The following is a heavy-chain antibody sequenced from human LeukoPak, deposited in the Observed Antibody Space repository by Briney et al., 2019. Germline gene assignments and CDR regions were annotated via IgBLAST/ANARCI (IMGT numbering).Heavy chain of an antibody. D-gene: IGHD6-13*01. V-gene: IGHV3-21*01. CDR1: GFTFSSYS. CDR3: APLVDRQLADSPPFDY. CDR2: ISTSSSYI. Sequence: RTGGSLRLSCTASGFTFSSYSMNWVRQAPGKGLEWVSSISTSSSYIYYADSVKGRFTISRDNAKNSLYLQMNSLRAEDTAVYYCAPLVDRQLADSPPFDYWGQGTLVTVSS. J-gene: IGHJ4*02.